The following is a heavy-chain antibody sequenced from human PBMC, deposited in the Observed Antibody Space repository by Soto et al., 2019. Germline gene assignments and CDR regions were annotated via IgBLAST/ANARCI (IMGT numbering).Heavy chain of an antibody. CDR1: GFTFSSYG. V-gene: IGHV3-30*18. Sequence: SLRLSCAASGFTFSSYGMHWVRQAPGKGLEWVAVISYDGSNKYYADSVKGRFTISRDNSENTLYLQMNSLRAEDTAVYYCAKELDLEYCTNGVCPPLGYWGRGTLVTVSS. J-gene: IGHJ4*02. CDR3: AKELDLEYCTNGVCPPLGY. D-gene: IGHD2-8*01. CDR2: ISYDGSNK.